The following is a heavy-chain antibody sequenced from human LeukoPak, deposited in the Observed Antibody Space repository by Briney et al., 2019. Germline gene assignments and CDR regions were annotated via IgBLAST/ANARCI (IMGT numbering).Heavy chain of an antibody. CDR1: GYSFTSYW. V-gene: IGHV5-51*01. Sequence: GESLKISCKGSGYSFTSYWIGWVRQMPGKGLEWMGIIYPGDSDTRYSPSFQGQVTISADKSISTAYLQWSSLKASDTAMYYCARYSGSYYGYYYYYMDVWGKGNTVTVSS. J-gene: IGHJ6*03. CDR3: ARYSGSYYGYYYYYMDV. D-gene: IGHD1-26*01. CDR2: IYPGDSDT.